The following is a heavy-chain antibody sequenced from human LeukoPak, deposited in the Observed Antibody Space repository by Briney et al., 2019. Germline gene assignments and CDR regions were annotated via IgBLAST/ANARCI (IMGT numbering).Heavy chain of an antibody. J-gene: IGHJ6*03. CDR1: GGTFSSYA. CDR2: IIPIFGTA. Sequence: GASVKVSCKASGGTFSSYAISWVRQAPGQGLEWMGGIIPIFGTANYAQKFQGRVTITPDESTSTAYMELSSLRSEDTAVYYCASFPADYYYMDVWGKGTTVTVSS. CDR3: ASFPADYYYMDV. V-gene: IGHV1-69*13.